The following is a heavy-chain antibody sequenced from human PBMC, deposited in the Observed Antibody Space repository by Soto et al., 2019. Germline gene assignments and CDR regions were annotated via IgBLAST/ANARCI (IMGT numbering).Heavy chain of an antibody. CDR2: IYSGGST. Sequence: EVQLVESGGGLVQPGGSLRLSCAASGFTVSSNYMSWVRQAPGKGLEWVSVIYSGGSTYYADSVKGRFTISRDNSKNTLYLQMNSMRAEDTAVYYCARESYCSRTSCFSGWGQGTLVTVSS. CDR3: ARESYCSRTSCFSG. D-gene: IGHD2-2*01. V-gene: IGHV3-66*01. J-gene: IGHJ4*02. CDR1: GFTVSSNY.